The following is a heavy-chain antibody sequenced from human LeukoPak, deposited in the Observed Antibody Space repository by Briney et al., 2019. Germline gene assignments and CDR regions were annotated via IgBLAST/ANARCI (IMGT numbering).Heavy chain of an antibody. V-gene: IGHV4-59*12. CDR2: IYYSGST. Sequence: SETLSLTCTVSGGSISSYYWSWIRQPPGKGLEWIGYIYYSGSTYYNPSLKSRVTISVDTSKNQFSLKLSSVTTADTAVYYCAREDSSVTTEIDYWGQGTLVTVSS. J-gene: IGHJ4*02. CDR3: AREDSSVTTEIDY. CDR1: GGSISSYY. D-gene: IGHD4-17*01.